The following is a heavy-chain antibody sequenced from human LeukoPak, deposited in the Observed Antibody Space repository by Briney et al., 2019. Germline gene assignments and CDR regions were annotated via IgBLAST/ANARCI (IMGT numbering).Heavy chain of an antibody. D-gene: IGHD2-15*01. CDR2: ISAYNGNT. V-gene: IGHV1-18*04. J-gene: IGHJ3*02. Sequence: ASVKVSCKASGYTFTGYYMHWVRQAPGQGLEWMGWISAYNGNTNYAQKPQGRVTMTTDTSTSTAYMELRSLRSDDTAVYYCARDSRDCSGGSCYLGHAFDIWGQGTMVTVSS. CDR1: GYTFTGYY. CDR3: ARDSRDCSGGSCYLGHAFDI.